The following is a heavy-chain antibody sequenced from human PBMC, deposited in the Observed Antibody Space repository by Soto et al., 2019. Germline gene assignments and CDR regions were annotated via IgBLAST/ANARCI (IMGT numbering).Heavy chain of an antibody. D-gene: IGHD5-18*01. CDR2: ISSSSSYI. CDR1: GFTFCSYS. Sequence: GGSLRLSCAASGFTFCSYSMNWVRQAPGKGLEWVSSISSSSSYIYYADSVKGRFTISRDNAKNSLYLQMNSLRDEDAAVYYCARDPRGYSYAWGQRTLVTVSS. V-gene: IGHV3-21*01. J-gene: IGHJ5*02. CDR3: ARDPRGYSYA.